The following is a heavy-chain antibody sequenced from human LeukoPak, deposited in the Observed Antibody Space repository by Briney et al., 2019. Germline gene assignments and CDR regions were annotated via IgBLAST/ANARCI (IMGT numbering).Heavy chain of an antibody. V-gene: IGHV3-74*01. CDR3: VRDWGYDSSGYWQKYFDT. CDR2: INHDGSST. CDR1: GFTFSTFW. D-gene: IGHD3-22*01. J-gene: IGHJ4*02. Sequence: GGSLRLSCATSGFTFSTFWMHWVRQAPGKGLVWVSRINHDGSSTNYADSVKGRFTISRDNAKNTLYLQMNSLRAEDTAVYYCVRDWGYDSSGYWQKYFDTWGQGTLVTVSS.